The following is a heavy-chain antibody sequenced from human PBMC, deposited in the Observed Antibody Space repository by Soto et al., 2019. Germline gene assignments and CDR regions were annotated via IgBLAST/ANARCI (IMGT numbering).Heavy chain of an antibody. CDR3: ARGLGTNGLDV. D-gene: IGHD7-27*01. CDR2: ISTYNGNT. J-gene: IGHJ6*02. CDR1: GYRFTTYG. Sequence: QVQLLQSGAEVKKPGASVKVSCKASGYRFTTYGITWVRLAPGQGLKWLGGISTYNGNTDYAQNLQDRVTMTTETSTSTAYMEVTSLTSDDTAVYYCARGLGTNGLDVWGQGTTVTVSS. V-gene: IGHV1-18*04.